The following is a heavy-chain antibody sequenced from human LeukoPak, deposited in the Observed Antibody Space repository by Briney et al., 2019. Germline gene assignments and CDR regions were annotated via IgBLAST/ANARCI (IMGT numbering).Heavy chain of an antibody. CDR1: GFTFSSYS. J-gene: IGHJ4*02. CDR3: ARWSTVTKGGYYXDX. D-gene: IGHD4-17*01. V-gene: IGHV3-21*01. Sequence: PGGSLRLSCAASGFTFSSYSMNWVRQAPGKGLEWVSSISSSSSYIYYADSVKGRFTISRDNAKNSLYLQMNSLRAEDTAVYYCARWSTVTKGGYYXDXXGQXXXXTV. CDR2: ISSSSSYI.